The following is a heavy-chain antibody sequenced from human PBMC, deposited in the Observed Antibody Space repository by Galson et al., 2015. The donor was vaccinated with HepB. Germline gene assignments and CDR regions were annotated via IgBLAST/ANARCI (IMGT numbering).Heavy chain of an antibody. CDR2: TYWDEYD. J-gene: IGHJ6*02. Sequence: PALVKPTQTLTLTCTFSGFSLGTRGMCVTWVRQPPGKALEWLARTYWDEYDHYSPSLKTRLTISKDTSKNQVVLTMTNMDPVDTATYYCARTLKFNYYAMDVWGQGTTVTVSS. CDR3: ARTLKFNYYAMDV. V-gene: IGHV2-70*19. CDR1: GFSLGTRGMC.